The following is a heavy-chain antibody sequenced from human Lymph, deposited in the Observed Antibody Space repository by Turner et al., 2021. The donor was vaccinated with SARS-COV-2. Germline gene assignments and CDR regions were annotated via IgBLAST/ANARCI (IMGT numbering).Heavy chain of an antibody. V-gene: IGHV4-39*01. J-gene: IGHJ4*02. CDR3: ARLGGAYGDPFDY. Sequence: QLQLQESGPGLVKPSETLSLPCTVSGGSISSSSYYWGWIRQPPGKGLEWIGRFYYSGSTYYNPSLKSRVTISVDTSKNQFSLKLTSVTATDTAVYYCARLGGAYGDPFDYWGQGTLVTVSS. D-gene: IGHD4-17*01. CDR1: GGSISSSSYY. CDR2: FYYSGST.